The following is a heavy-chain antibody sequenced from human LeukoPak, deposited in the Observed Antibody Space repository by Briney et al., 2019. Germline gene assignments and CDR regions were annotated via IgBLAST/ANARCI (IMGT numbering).Heavy chain of an antibody. J-gene: IGHJ4*02. CDR2: ISWNSGSI. CDR1: GFTLDDYA. CDR3: AKDSRLYSSGLAYFDY. Sequence: SGGSLRLSCAASGFTLDDYAMHWVRHAPGKGLEWVSGISWNSGSIGYADSVKGRFTISRDNAKNSLYLQMNSLRAEDTALYYCAKDSRLYSSGLAYFDYWGQGTLVTVSS. D-gene: IGHD6-19*01. V-gene: IGHV3-9*01.